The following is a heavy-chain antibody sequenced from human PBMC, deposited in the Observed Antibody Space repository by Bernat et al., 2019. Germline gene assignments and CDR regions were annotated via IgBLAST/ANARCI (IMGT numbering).Heavy chain of an antibody. CDR3: LRFLPREWYFDL. V-gene: IGHV1-8*01. Sequence: QVQLVQSGAEVKKPGPSVKVSCKASGYTFTSYDINWVRQATGQGLEWMGWMNPNSGNTGYAQKFQGRVTMTRNTSISTAYMELSSLRSEDTAVYYCLRFLPREWYFDLWGRGTLVTVSS. CDR1: GYTFTSYD. D-gene: IGHD2/OR15-2a*01. J-gene: IGHJ2*01. CDR2: MNPNSGNT.